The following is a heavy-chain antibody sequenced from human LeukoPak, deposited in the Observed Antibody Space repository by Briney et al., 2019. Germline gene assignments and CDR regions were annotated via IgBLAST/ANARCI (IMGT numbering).Heavy chain of an antibody. J-gene: IGHJ4*02. CDR2: IYASGSI. CDR1: GGSISSYY. Sequence: PSETLSLTCTISGGSISSYYWNWIRQSAGKGLEWIGRIYASGSINYNPSLKSRVTMSVDTSKNQFSLKLSSVTAADTAVYYCARESHILATRFYYFDYWGQGTLVTVSS. CDR3: ARESHILATRFYYFDY. V-gene: IGHV4-4*07. D-gene: IGHD5-12*01.